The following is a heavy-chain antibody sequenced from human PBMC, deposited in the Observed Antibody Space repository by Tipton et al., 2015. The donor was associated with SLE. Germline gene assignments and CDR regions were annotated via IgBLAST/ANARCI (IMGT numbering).Heavy chain of an antibody. J-gene: IGHJ6*03. CDR1: GGSISSGGYS. V-gene: IGHV4-61*08. CDR3: ARHPYDDWGYYMDV. Sequence: GLVKPSETLSLTCAVSGGSISSGGYSWSWIRQPPGLGLEWIGHISYSGSTNYNPSLKSRVTISVDTSKNQFSLKLSSVTAADTAVYYCARHPYDDWGYYMDVWGKGTTVTVSS. D-gene: IGHD3-22*01. CDR2: ISYSGST.